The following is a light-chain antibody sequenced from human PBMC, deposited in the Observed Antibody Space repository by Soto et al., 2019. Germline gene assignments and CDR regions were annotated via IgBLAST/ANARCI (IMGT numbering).Light chain of an antibody. CDR1: SFNIGAGYD. J-gene: IGLJ3*02. CDR3: QSYDSSLSGWV. CDR2: GNS. V-gene: IGLV1-40*01. Sequence: QSALTQPPSVSGAPGQRVTISCTGSSFNIGAGYDVHWYQQLPGTAPKLLIYGNSNRPSRVPDRFSGSKSGTSASLAITGLQAEDEADYYCQSYDSSLSGWVFGGGTKLTVL.